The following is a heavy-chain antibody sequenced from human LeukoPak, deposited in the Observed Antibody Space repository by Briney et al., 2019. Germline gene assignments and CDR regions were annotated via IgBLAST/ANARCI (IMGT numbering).Heavy chain of an antibody. CDR2: IYYSGST. V-gene: IGHV4-39*01. Sequence: SETLSLTCTVSGGSISSSSYYWGWIRQPPGKGLEWIGSIYYSGSTYYNPSLKGRVTISVDTSKNQFSLKLSSVTAADTAVYYCATPRSYHRDTDAFDIWGQGTMVTVSS. CDR1: GGSISSSSYY. D-gene: IGHD3-10*01. J-gene: IGHJ3*02. CDR3: ATPRSYHRDTDAFDI.